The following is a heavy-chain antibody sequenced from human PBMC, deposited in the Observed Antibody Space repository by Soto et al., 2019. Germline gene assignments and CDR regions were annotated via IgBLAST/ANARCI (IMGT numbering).Heavy chain of an antibody. CDR1: GFTFSNAW. D-gene: IGHD2-2*01. J-gene: IGHJ6*02. Sequence: PGGSLRLSCAASGFTFSNAWMNWVRQAPGKGLEWVGRIKSKTDGGTTDYAAPVKGRFTISRDDSKNTLYLQMNSLKTEDTAVYYCTTLGYCISTSCSLDYYYGMDVWGQGTTVTVSS. CDR2: IKSKTDGGTT. V-gene: IGHV3-15*07. CDR3: TTLGYCISTSCSLDYYYGMDV.